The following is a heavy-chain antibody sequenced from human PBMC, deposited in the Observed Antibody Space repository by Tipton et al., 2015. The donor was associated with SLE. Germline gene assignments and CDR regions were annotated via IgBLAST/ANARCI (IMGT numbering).Heavy chain of an antibody. V-gene: IGHV4-4*09. J-gene: IGHJ2*01. CDR1: GGSISNHF. Sequence: TLSLTCTVSGGSISNHFWSWIRQPPGKGLEWIGYIYTSGSTNYNPSLKSRVTISVDTSKNQFSLKLSSVTAADTAVYYCATFMPVRGYWYFDLWGRGTLVTVSS. D-gene: IGHD2-2*01. CDR2: IYTSGST. CDR3: ATFMPVRGYWYFDL.